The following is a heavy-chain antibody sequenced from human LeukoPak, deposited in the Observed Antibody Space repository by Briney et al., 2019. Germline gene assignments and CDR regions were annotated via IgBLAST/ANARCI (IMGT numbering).Heavy chain of an antibody. CDR2: ISSSSSYI. J-gene: IGHJ3*02. CDR1: GFTFSSYS. Sequence: GGSLRLSCAASGFTFSSYSMNRVRQDPGEGVGWVSSISSSSSYIYYADSVKGRFTISRDNAKNSLYLQMNSLRAEDTAVYYCARDYGTMMKNAFDIWGQGTMVTVSS. D-gene: IGHD3-22*01. CDR3: ARDYGTMMKNAFDI. V-gene: IGHV3-21*03.